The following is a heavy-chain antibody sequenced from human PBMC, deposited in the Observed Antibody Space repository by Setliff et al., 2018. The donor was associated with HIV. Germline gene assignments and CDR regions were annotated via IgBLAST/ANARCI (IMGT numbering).Heavy chain of an antibody. V-gene: IGHV3-74*01. J-gene: IGHJ3*02. CDR2: INSDGSST. Sequence: PGGSLRLSCAASGFTFSSYWMHWVRQAPGKGLVWVSRINSDGSSTSYADSVKGRFTISRDNAKNTLYLQMNSLRAEDTAVYYCARAVGWLDAFDIWGQGTMVTVSS. D-gene: IGHD6-19*01. CDR1: GFTFSSYW. CDR3: ARAVGWLDAFDI.